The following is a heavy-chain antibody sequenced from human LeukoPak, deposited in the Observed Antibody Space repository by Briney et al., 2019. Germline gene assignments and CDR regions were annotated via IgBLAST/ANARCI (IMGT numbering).Heavy chain of an antibody. Sequence: GGSLRLSCAASGFSFSSYAMSWVRQAPGKGLEWVSGISDSGGSTYYADSVKGRFTISRDNAKNSLYLQMNSLRAEDTAVYYCARDGHRGGYYYGSGSYLWGQGTLVTVSS. CDR2: ISDSGGST. J-gene: IGHJ4*02. CDR3: ARDGHRGGYYYGSGSYL. CDR1: GFSFSSYA. D-gene: IGHD3-10*01. V-gene: IGHV3-23*01.